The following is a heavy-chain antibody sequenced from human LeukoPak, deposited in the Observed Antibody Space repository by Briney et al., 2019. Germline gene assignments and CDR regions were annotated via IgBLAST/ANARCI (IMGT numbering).Heavy chain of an antibody. CDR2: ISSGGTTI. CDR1: GFTSCSYE. J-gene: IGHJ3*02. V-gene: IGHV3-48*03. Sequence: GGSLRLSCAASGFTSCSYELYWVRQAPGKGREWVSYISSGGTTIKYADSVKGHFTISRDDAKKSLYLQMNSLRAEDTAIYYCGAGRQFVGAFDIWGQGTLVTVS. CDR3: GAGRQFVGAFDI. D-gene: IGHD3-10*01.